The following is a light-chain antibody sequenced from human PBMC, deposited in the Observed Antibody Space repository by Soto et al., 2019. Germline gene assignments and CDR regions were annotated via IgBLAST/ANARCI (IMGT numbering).Light chain of an antibody. J-gene: IGLJ3*02. CDR3: QSYDSSLSGYV. CDR1: SSNIGAGYE. Sequence: QSVLTQPPSVSGAPGQRVTISCTGSSSNIGAGYEVHWYQQLPGTAPKLLIYANTNRPSGVPDRFSGSKSVTSASLAITGRQAEDEADYYCQSYDSSLSGYVFGGGTKVTVL. V-gene: IGLV1-40*01. CDR2: ANT.